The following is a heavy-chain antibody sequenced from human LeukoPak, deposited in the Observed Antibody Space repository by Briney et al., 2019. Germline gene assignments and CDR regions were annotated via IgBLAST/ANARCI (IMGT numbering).Heavy chain of an antibody. CDR3: VPLNWNPPGDFDR. V-gene: IGHV3-21*01. Sequence: GGSLRLSCAASGFTFSSYSMNWDRQAPGKGLEWVSSISSSSSYIYYADSVKGRFTISKDNAKNSLFLQMNSLRVEDTAVYYCVPLNWNPPGDFDRWGQGTLVTVSS. CDR2: ISSSSSYI. D-gene: IGHD1-20*01. CDR1: GFTFSSYS. J-gene: IGHJ4*02.